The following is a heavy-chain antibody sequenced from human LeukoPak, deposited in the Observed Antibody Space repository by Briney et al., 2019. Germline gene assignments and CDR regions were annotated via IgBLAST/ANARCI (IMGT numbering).Heavy chain of an antibody. J-gene: IGHJ4*02. CDR2: IRSKANSCAT. CDR3: TRHADADPGELLVDY. D-gene: IGHD1-26*01. Sequence: GGSLRLSCAASGFTFSGSAMHWVRQASGQGLEWVGRIRSKANSCATAYAASVKGRFTISRDDSKNTAYLQMNSLKTEDTAVYYCTRHADADPGELLVDYWGQGTLVTVSS. V-gene: IGHV3-73*01. CDR1: GFTFSGSA.